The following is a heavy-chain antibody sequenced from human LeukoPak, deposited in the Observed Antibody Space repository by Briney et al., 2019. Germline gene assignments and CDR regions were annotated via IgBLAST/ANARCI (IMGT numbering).Heavy chain of an antibody. CDR1: GFTFTSSA. V-gene: IGHV1-58*02. Sequence: TSVKVSCKASGFTFTSSAMQWVRQARGQRLKWIGWIVVGSGNTNYAQKFQERVTITRDMSTSTAYMELSSLRSEDTAVYYCAAHPDYGDYDGIPMPYYYYGMDVWGQGTTVTVSS. CDR2: IVVGSGNT. D-gene: IGHD4-17*01. J-gene: IGHJ6*02. CDR3: AAHPDYGDYDGIPMPYYYYGMDV.